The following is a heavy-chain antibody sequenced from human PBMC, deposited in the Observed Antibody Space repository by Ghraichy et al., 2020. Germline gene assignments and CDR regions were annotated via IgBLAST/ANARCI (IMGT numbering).Heavy chain of an antibody. V-gene: IGHV3-33*01. D-gene: IGHD2-15*01. CDR1: GFTFSSYG. CDR3: ARDPRLQGYCSGGSCYSGGFDY. CDR2: IWYDGSNK. J-gene: IGHJ4*02. Sequence: LRLSCAASGFTFSSYGMHWVRQAPGKGLEWVAVIWYDGSNKYYADSVKGRFTISRDNSKNTLYLQMNSLRAEDTAVYYCARDPRLQGYCSGGSCYSGGFDYWGQGTLVTVSS.